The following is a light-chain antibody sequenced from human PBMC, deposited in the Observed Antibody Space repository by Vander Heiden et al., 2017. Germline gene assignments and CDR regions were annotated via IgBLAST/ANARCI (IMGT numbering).Light chain of an antibody. J-gene: IGKJ1*01. CDR3: RQSDSTPWT. CDR2: AAS. V-gene: IGKV1-39*01. Sequence: PSSLSAAVGDKVAITLRARQNVSSYLNWYHQKPGRTAKLLIYAASSFLGGVPSRFSSSRSGTDFTLTISSLQPEDFTTYYCRQSDSTPWTFGEGTKVEIK. CDR1: QNVSSY.